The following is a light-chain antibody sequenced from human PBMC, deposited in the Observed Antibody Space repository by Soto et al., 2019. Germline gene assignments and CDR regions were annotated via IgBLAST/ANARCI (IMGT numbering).Light chain of an antibody. Sequence: AIQMTQSPSSLSASVGDRVTITCRASQGSRNDLGWYQQKPGTAPKLLIYAASSLQSGVPSRFSGSGSGTDFTLTISSLQPEDFATYYWLQDYNYPGTFGQRTNVEIK. V-gene: IGKV1-6*01. CDR1: QGSRND. J-gene: IGKJ1*01. CDR3: LQDYNYPGT. CDR2: AAS.